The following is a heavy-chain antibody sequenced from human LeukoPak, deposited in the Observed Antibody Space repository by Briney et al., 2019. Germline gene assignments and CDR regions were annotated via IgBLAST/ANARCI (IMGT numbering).Heavy chain of an antibody. V-gene: IGHV4-39*01. Sequence: SETLSLTCTVSDGSINSTSYYWVWIRQPPGKGLEWIASIYYSGSTYYNPSLESRVTISVDTSKNQFSLKLNYVTAEDTAVYFCARHGGGKCGSYPFFDYWGQGTLVTVSS. CDR3: ARHGGGKCGSYPFFDY. CDR2: IYYSGST. J-gene: IGHJ4*02. D-gene: IGHD1-26*01. CDR1: DGSINSTSYY.